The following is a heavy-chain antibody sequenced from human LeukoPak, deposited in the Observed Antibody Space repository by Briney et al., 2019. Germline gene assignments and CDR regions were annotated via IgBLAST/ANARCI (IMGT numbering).Heavy chain of an antibody. CDR1: GYTFTIYG. V-gene: IGHV1-18*01. Sequence: ASVTVSFTSSGYTFTIYGISWVRQAPGQGQERMGWISAYNGNTNYAQKLQGRVTMTTDTSTSTAYMELRSLRSDDTAVSYCARDWGGVSYDILTGYFKRADFDYWGQGTLVTVS. CDR3: ARDWGGVSYDILTGYFKRADFDY. D-gene: IGHD3-9*01. J-gene: IGHJ4*02. CDR2: ISAYNGNT.